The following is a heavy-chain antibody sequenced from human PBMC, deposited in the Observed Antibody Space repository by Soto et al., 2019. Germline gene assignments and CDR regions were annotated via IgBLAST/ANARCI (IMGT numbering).Heavy chain of an antibody. CDR2: ISSGSGTK. Sequence: GGSLRLSCAASGFTFSSFGMNWVRQAPGKGLEWLSYISSGSGTKYYTDSVKGRVTISRDNTKNSLYLQMSSLTDEDTAVYYCARDSSAAGYFDYWGQGTLVTFSS. D-gene: IGHD6-19*01. V-gene: IGHV3-48*02. CDR3: ARDSSAAGYFDY. J-gene: IGHJ4*02. CDR1: GFTFSSFG.